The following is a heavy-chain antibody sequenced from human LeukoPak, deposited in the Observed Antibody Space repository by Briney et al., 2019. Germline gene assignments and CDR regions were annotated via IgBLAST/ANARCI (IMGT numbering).Heavy chain of an antibody. Sequence: SETLSLTCTVSGGSISSGDYYWSWIRQPPGKGLEWIGYIYYSGSTYYNPSLKSRVTISVDTSKNQFSLKVSSVTAADTAVYYCARVELYYGTGGDYFDYWGQGTLVTVSS. CDR1: GGSISSGDYY. D-gene: IGHD3-10*01. CDR3: ARVELYYGTGGDYFDY. J-gene: IGHJ4*02. V-gene: IGHV4-30-4*01. CDR2: IYYSGST.